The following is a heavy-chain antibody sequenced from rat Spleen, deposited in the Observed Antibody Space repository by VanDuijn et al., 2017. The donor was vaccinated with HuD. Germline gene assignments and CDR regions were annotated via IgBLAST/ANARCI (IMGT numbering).Heavy chain of an antibody. D-gene: IGHD1-7*01. J-gene: IGHJ2*01. Sequence: EVQLVESGGGLVQPGRSLKLSCAASGFTFSSFAMAWVRQAPKKGLEWVATIIYGGSRTYYRDSVKGRFTISRNNAKSTLYLQMDSLRSEDTATYYCARRHYGYADYFDYWGQGVMVTVSS. CDR2: IIYGGSRT. CDR3: ARRHYGYADYFDY. CDR1: GFTFSSFA. V-gene: IGHV5-17*01.